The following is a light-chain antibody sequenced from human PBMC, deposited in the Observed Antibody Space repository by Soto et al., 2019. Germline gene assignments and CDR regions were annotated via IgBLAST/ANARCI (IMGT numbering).Light chain of an antibody. CDR3: QQYNGWPPT. J-gene: IGKJ1*01. Sequence: EIVMTQSPATLSVSPGERATLSCRTSQSVSSDLAWYQQKPGQAPRLLIDTASTRATGIPARFSGSGSGTEFTLTLSSLQSEDFAVYYCQQYNGWPPTFGQGTKV. CDR2: TAS. CDR1: QSVSSD. V-gene: IGKV3-15*01.